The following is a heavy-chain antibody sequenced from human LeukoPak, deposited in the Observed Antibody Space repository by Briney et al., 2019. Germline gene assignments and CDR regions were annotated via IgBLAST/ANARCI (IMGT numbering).Heavy chain of an antibody. D-gene: IGHD3-10*01. CDR3: ARAGWIITSGIDY. CDR2: IYHTGST. CDR1: GYSISRGYY. J-gene: IGHJ4*02. V-gene: IGHV4-38-2*01. Sequence: SETLSLTCGVSGYSISRGYYWAWIRRPPGKGLEWIGTIYHTGSTYYTPSLGSRVTISVDTSKNESSLNLNSVTAADTAVYYCARAGWIITSGIDYWGQGALVTVSS.